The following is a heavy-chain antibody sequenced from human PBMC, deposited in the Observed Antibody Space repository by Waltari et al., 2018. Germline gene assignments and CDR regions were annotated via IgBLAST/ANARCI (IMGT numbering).Heavy chain of an antibody. J-gene: IGHJ6*03. CDR2: INHSGST. CDR1: GGSFSGYY. Sequence: QVQLQQWGAGLLKPSETLSLTCAVYGGSFSGYYWSWIRQTPGKGLEWIGEINHSGSTNYNPSLKSRVTISVDTSKNQFSLKLSSVTAADTAVYYCARGGGYCTGGVCYTYYYYYYMDVWGKGTTVTVSS. V-gene: IGHV4-34*01. CDR3: ARGGGYCTGGVCYTYYYYYYMDV. D-gene: IGHD2-8*02.